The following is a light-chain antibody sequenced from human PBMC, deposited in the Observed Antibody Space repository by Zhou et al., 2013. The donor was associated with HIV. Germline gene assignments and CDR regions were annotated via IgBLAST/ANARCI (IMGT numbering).Light chain of an antibody. CDR3: QHFASYPFT. V-gene: IGKV1-5*03. CDR1: QNISLW. CDR2: KAS. Sequence: DIQMTQSPSTLSASVGDRVTITCRASQNISLWLAWYQQKPGTAPKLLIYKASFLQIGVPPRFSGGGSGTEFTLTISNLQPADFATYFCQHFASYPFTFGGGTKVEI. J-gene: IGKJ4*01.